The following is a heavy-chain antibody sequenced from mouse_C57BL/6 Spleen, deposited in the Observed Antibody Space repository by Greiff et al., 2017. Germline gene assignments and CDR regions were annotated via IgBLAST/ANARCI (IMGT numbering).Heavy chain of an antibody. D-gene: IGHD4-1*01. J-gene: IGHJ4*01. V-gene: IGHV1-52*01. CDR1: GYTFTSYW. Sequence: QVQLQQPGAELVRPGSSVKLSCKASGYTFTSYWMHWVKQRPIQGLEWIGNIDPSDSETHYNQKFKDKATLTVDKSSSTAYMQLSSQTSEDSAVYYCATGTNAMDYWGQGTSVTVSS. CDR3: ATGTNAMDY. CDR2: IDPSDSET.